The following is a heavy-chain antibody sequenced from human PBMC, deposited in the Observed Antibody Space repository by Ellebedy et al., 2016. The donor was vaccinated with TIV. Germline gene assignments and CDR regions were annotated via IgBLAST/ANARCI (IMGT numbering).Heavy chain of an antibody. CDR3: ATGGATTGYYYYGMDV. D-gene: IGHD1-26*01. Sequence: AASVKVSCKASGYTFTSYGISWVRQAPGQGLEWMGWISAYNGNTNYAQKLQGRVTMTTDTSTSTAYMELRSLRSDDTAVYSSATGGATTGYYYYGMDVWGQGTTVTVSS. CDR2: ISAYNGNT. J-gene: IGHJ6*02. V-gene: IGHV1-18*01. CDR1: GYTFTSYG.